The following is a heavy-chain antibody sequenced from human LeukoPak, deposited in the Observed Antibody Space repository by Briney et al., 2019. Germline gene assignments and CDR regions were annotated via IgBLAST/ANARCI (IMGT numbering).Heavy chain of an antibody. CDR1: GRSFSGYY. CDR2: TNHSGST. D-gene: IGHD3-22*01. Sequence: SETLSLTCAVYGRSFSGYYWSCIRQPPGKGLEWIGETNHSGSTNYNPSLKSRVTISVDTSKSQFSLKLSSVTSADTAVYYCARCGGYYDSGSYGPPLPIWGQGTLVTVSS. CDR3: ARCGGYYDSGSYGPPLPI. J-gene: IGHJ4*02. V-gene: IGHV4-34*01.